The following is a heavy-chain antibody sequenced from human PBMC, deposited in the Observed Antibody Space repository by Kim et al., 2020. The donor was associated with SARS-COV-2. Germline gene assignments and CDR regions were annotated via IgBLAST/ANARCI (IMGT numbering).Heavy chain of an antibody. D-gene: IGHD3-16*01. Sequence: EPYPPGSGNGRFTLSRENAKNSLYLQMDSLRAGDTAVYYCARGGTFDPWGQGTLVTVSS. V-gene: IGHV3-13*05. CDR3: ARGGTFDP. J-gene: IGHJ5*02. CDR2: EP.